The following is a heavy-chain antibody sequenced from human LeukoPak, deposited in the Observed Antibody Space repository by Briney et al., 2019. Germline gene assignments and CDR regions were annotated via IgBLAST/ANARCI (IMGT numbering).Heavy chain of an antibody. CDR2: ISYGGSNK. Sequence: GGSLRLSCAASGFTFSSYAMHWVRQAPGKGLEWVAVISYGGSNKYYADSVKGRFTISRDNSKNTLYLQMNSLRAEDTAVYYCARDLITMVRGVMFYYYYGMDVWGQGTTVTVSS. CDR3: ARDLITMVRGVMFYYYYGMDV. V-gene: IGHV3-30-3*01. J-gene: IGHJ6*02. CDR1: GFTFSSYA. D-gene: IGHD3-10*01.